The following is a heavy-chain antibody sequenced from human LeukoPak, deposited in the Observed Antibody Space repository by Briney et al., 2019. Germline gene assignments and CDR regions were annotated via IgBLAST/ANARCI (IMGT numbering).Heavy chain of an antibody. D-gene: IGHD3-22*01. CDR3: ARDSDYYDSSALAFDI. CDR1: GGSISSYY. CDR2: IYYSGST. V-gene: IGHV4-39*07. Sequence: PSETLSLTCTVSGGSISSYYWGWIRQPPGKGLEWIGSIYYSGSTYYNPSLKSRVTMSVDTSKNQFSLKLSSVTAADTAVYYCARDSDYYDSSALAFDIWGQGTMVTVSS. J-gene: IGHJ3*02.